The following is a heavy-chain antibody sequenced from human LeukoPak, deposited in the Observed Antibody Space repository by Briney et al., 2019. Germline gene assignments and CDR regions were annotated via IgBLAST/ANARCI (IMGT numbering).Heavy chain of an antibody. D-gene: IGHD6-13*01. J-gene: IGHJ4*02. CDR2: IKQDASEK. CDR1: GFTFSSYW. CDR3: ARAYSSSWYGPYYFDY. Sequence: PGGSLRLSCAASGFTFSSYWMSWVRQAPGKGLEWVANIKQDASEKYYVDSVKGRFTISRDNAKNSLYLQMNSLRAEDTAVYYCARAYSSSWYGPYYFDYWGQGTLVTVSS. V-gene: IGHV3-7*01.